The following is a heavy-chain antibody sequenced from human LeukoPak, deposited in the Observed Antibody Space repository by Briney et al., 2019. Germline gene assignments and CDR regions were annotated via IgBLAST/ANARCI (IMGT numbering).Heavy chain of an antibody. D-gene: IGHD2-2*01. CDR2: INWSGGRT. J-gene: IGHJ4*02. Sequence: PGGSLRLSCAASGFSFDRDGMCWVRQAPGKGLEWVSGINWSGGRTCYADPLRGRFTISRDNAKNSLYLQMDSLRAEDTVLYYCSRAPITSPFYFDYWGQGTLVTVSS. CDR3: SRAPITSPFYFDY. V-gene: IGHV3-20*04. CDR1: GFSFDRDG.